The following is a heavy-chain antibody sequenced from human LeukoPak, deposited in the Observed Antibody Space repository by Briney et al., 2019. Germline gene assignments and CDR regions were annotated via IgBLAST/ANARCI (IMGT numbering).Heavy chain of an antibody. CDR3: ARYSSGWYDAFDI. CDR2: ISSSSSYI. J-gene: IGHJ3*02. Sequence: GGSLRLSCAASGFTFSSYSMNCVRQAPGKGLEWVSSISSSSSYIYYADSVKGRFTISRDNAKNSLYLQMNSLRAEDTAVYYCARYSSGWYDAFDIWGQGTMVTVSS. D-gene: IGHD6-19*01. V-gene: IGHV3-21*01. CDR1: GFTFSSYS.